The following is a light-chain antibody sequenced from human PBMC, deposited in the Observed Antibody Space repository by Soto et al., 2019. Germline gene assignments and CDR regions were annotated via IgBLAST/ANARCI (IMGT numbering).Light chain of an antibody. V-gene: IGLV2-14*01. CDR1: NSDVGGYDY. J-gene: IGLJ1*01. Sequence: QSALTQPASVSGSPGQSITISCTGTNSDVGGYDYVSWYQQHPGKAPKLMIYEVTYRPSGVSNRFSGSKSGNTASLTISGLQAEDEADYYCGAYTSSNTRVFGTGTKLTVL. CDR2: EVT. CDR3: GAYTSSNTRV.